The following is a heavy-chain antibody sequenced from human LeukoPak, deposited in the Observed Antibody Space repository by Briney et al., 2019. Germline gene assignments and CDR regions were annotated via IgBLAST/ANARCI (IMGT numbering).Heavy chain of an antibody. V-gene: IGHV3-30*02. CDR1: GFTFSSYG. Sequence: GGSLRLSCAASGFTFSSYGMHWVRQAPGKGLEWVAFIRYDGSNKYYADSVKGRFTISRDNSKNTLYLQMNSLRAEDTAVYYCAKFQVIVPAAAPAAFDIWGQGKMVTVSS. J-gene: IGHJ3*02. CDR2: IRYDGSNK. CDR3: AKFQVIVPAAAPAAFDI. D-gene: IGHD2-2*01.